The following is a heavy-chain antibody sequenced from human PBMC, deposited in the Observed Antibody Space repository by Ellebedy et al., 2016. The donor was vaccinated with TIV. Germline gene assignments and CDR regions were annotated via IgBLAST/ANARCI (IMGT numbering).Heavy chain of an antibody. CDR3: ARGRGGSYSIPFDY. CDR1: GGSISSYY. J-gene: IGHJ4*02. Sequence: SETLSLXXTVSGGSISSYYWSWIRQPPGKGLEWIGSIYYGGTTNYNPSLKSRVTISMGTSKNQFSLKLRSVTAADTAVYYCARGRGGSYSIPFDYWGQGTLVTVSS. V-gene: IGHV4-59*12. D-gene: IGHD1-26*01. CDR2: IYYGGTT.